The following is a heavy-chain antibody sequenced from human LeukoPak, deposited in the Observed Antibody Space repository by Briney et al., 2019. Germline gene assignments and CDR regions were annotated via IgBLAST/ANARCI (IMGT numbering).Heavy chain of an antibody. V-gene: IGHV1-69*05. Sequence: PGASVKVSCKASGGTFSSYAISWVRQAPGQGLEWMGGIIPIFGTANYAQKFQGRVTITTDESTSTAYMELSSLRSEDTAVYYCARSELGKRDYFDYWGQGTLVTVSS. J-gene: IGHJ4*02. CDR3: ARSELGKRDYFDY. D-gene: IGHD7-27*01. CDR2: IIPIFGTA. CDR1: GGTFSSYA.